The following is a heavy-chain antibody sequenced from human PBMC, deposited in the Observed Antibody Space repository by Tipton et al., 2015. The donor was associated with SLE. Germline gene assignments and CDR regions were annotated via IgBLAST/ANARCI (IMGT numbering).Heavy chain of an antibody. CDR3: ARSVGTWGSQYFDL. V-gene: IGHV4-61*02. D-gene: IGHD7-27*01. J-gene: IGHJ2*01. CDR1: GGSITRGSYY. CDR2: IYSSGST. Sequence: TLSLTCTVSGGSITRGSYYWSWIRQPAGKGLEWIGRIYSSGSTKYNPSLKSRVTISVETSKNQFSLNLGSVTAADTAVYYCARSVGTWGSQYFDLWGRGTLVTVSS.